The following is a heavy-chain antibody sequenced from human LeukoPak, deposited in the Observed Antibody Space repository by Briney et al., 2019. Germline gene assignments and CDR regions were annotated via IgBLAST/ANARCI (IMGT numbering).Heavy chain of an antibody. J-gene: IGHJ6*03. V-gene: IGHV3-11*04. CDR1: GFTFSDYY. Sequence: GGSLRLSCAASGFTFSDYYMSWIRQAPGKGLEWVSYISSSGSTIYYADSVKGRFTISRDNAKNSLSLQMNSLRAEDTAMYYCASPGHLYYFYYMDIWGKGTTVTVSS. CDR3: ASPGHLYYFYYMDI. CDR2: ISSSGSTI.